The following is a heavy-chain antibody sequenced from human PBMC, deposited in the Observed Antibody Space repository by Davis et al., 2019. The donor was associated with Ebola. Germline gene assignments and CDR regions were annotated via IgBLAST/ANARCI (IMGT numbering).Heavy chain of an antibody. CDR3: ARDRGLRYFDWLLFSFDY. V-gene: IGHV3-21*01. CDR2: ISSSSSYI. D-gene: IGHD3-9*01. Sequence: GESLKISCVASGFTFSNYGMHWVRQAPGKGLEWVSSISSSSSYIYYADSVKGRFTISRDNAKNSLYLQMNSLRAEDTAVYYCARDRGLRYFDWLLFSFDYWGQGTLVTVSS. CDR1: GFTFSNYG. J-gene: IGHJ4*02.